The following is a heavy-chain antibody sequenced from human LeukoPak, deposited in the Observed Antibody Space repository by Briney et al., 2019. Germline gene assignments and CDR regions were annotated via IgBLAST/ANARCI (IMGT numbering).Heavy chain of an antibody. CDR3: ASGVDGGDI. Sequence: GGSLRLSCAASGFTFSSYWMHWVRQAPGKGLVWVSHINTDGSGTSYADSVKGRSTISRDNAKNSLYLQMNSLRAEDTAVYYCASGVDGGDIWGQGTMVTVSS. D-gene: IGHD3-3*01. CDR1: GFTFSSYW. CDR2: INTDGSGT. V-gene: IGHV3-74*01. J-gene: IGHJ3*02.